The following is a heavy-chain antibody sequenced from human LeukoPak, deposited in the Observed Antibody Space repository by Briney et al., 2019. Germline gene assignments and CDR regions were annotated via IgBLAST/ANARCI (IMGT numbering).Heavy chain of an antibody. J-gene: IGHJ3*02. Sequence: SETLSLTCAVYGGSFSGYYWSWIRQPPGKGLEWIGEINHSGSTNYNPSLKSRVTISVDTSKNQFSLKLSSVTAADTAVYYCASGFDGGVLFFEWLSRTNDAFDIWGQGTMVTVSS. V-gene: IGHV4-34*01. CDR1: GGSFSGYY. CDR2: INHSGST. D-gene: IGHD3-3*01. CDR3: ASGFDGGVLFFEWLSRTNDAFDI.